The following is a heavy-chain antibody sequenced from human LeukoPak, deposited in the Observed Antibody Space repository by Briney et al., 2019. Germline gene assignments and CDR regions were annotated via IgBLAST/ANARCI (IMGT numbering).Heavy chain of an antibody. CDR1: GFTFSNYA. Sequence: GGSLRLSCAASGFTFSNYAMSWVRQAPGKGLEWVSGISDSGASTYYPDSVKGRFTISRDNSKNTLYLQMNSLRADDTAVYYCARALVVPAALSIFNYYMDVWGKGTTVTVSS. CDR3: ARALVVPAALSIFNYYMDV. J-gene: IGHJ6*03. D-gene: IGHD2-2*01. V-gene: IGHV3-23*01. CDR2: ISDSGAST.